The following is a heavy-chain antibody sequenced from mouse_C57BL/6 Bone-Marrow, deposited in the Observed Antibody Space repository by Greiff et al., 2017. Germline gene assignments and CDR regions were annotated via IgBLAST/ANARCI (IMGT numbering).Heavy chain of an antibody. Sequence: QVQLQQPGAELVMPGASVKLSCKASGYTFTSYWMHWVKQRPGQGLEWIGEIDPSDSYTNYNQKFKGKSTLTVDKSSSTAYMQLSSLTSEDSAVYYCAREDYAMDDWGQGTSVTVSS. CDR1: GYTFTSYW. CDR3: AREDYAMDD. CDR2: IDPSDSYT. J-gene: IGHJ4*01. V-gene: IGHV1-69*01.